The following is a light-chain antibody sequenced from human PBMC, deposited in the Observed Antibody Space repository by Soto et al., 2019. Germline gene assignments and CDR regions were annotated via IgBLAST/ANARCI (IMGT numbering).Light chain of an antibody. CDR3: QAWDSSTAV. J-gene: IGLJ1*01. CDR2: QDS. V-gene: IGLV3-1*01. CDR1: NLGDKY. Sequence: SYELTQPPSVSVSPGQTASITCSGDNLGDKYACWYQQKPGPSPVLVIYQDSKRPSGIPERFSGSNSGNTATLTISGTQAMDEADYYCQAWDSSTAVFGTGTKVTVL.